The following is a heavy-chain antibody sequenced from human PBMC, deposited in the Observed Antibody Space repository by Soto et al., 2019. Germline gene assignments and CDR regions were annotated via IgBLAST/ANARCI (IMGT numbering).Heavy chain of an antibody. Sequence: EVQLVESGGGLVQPGGSLRLSCAASGFTFSSYWMSWVRQAPGKGLEWVASIKQDGSEKYYVDSVKGRFTISRDNAKNSLYLQMNSLRAEDTAVYYCARDRAYYYDSSGYYSPQARLYYFDYWGQGTLVTVSS. D-gene: IGHD3-22*01. CDR3: ARDRAYYYDSSGYYSPQARLYYFDY. J-gene: IGHJ4*02. CDR1: GFTFSSYW. V-gene: IGHV3-7*01. CDR2: IKQDGSEK.